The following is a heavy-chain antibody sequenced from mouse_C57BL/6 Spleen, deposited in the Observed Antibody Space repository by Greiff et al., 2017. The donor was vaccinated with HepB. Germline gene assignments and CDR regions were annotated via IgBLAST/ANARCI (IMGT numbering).Heavy chain of an antibody. CDR2: ISSGGSYT. Sequence: VQLQQSGGDLVKPGGSLKLSCAASGFTFSSYGMSWVRQTPDKRLEWVATISSGGSYTYYPDSVKGRFTISRDNAKNTLYLQMSSLKSEDTAMYYCARQYDYFDYWGQGTTLTVSS. D-gene: IGHD2-3*01. CDR3: ARQYDYFDY. CDR1: GFTFSSYG. V-gene: IGHV5-6*01. J-gene: IGHJ2*01.